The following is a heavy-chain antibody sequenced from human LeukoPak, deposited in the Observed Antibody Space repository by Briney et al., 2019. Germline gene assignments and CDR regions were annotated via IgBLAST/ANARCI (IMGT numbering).Heavy chain of an antibody. CDR3: ARGSLDYYDSSGYCYGDY. D-gene: IGHD3-22*01. J-gene: IGHJ4*02. CDR1: GFTFSSYS. Sequence: GGSLRLSCAASGFTFSSYSMNWVRQAPGKGLEWVSSISSSSSYIYYADSVKGRFTISRDNAKNSLYLQMNSLRAEDTAVYYCARGSLDYYDSSGYCYGDYWGQGTLVTVSS. CDR2: ISSSSSYI. V-gene: IGHV3-21*01.